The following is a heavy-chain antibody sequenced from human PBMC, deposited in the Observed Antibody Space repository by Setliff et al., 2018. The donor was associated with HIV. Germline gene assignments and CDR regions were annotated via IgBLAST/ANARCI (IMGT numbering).Heavy chain of an antibody. V-gene: IGHV3-74*01. CDR3: ARRGMVPATLDF. J-gene: IGHJ4*02. D-gene: IGHD2-21*02. Sequence: GGSLRLSCAASGFTFSDYWMHWVRQAPGKGLVWVSRVKNDGTSTDYADSVRGRFTISRDNAKNTLYLQMSRLRVEGTAVYYCARRGMVPATLDFWGQGTPVTVSS. CDR1: GFTFSDYW. CDR2: VKNDGTST.